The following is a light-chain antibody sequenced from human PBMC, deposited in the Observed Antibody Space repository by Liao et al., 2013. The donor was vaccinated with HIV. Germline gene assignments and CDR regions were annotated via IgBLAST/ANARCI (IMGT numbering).Light chain of an antibody. CDR2: YDS. J-gene: IGLJ2*01. Sequence: SYELTQPPSVSVAPGKTARITCWGNNIGSKSVHWYQQKPGQAPVLVIYYDSDRPSGIPERFSGSNSGNTATLTISGTQAMDEADYYCQTWDSSTVVFGGGTKLTVL. V-gene: IGLV3-21*01. CDR1: NIGSKS. CDR3: QTWDSSTVV.